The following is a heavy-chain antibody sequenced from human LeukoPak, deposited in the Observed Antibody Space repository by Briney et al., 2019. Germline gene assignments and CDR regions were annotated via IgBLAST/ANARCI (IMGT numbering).Heavy chain of an antibody. J-gene: IGHJ4*02. D-gene: IGHD5-12*01. Sequence: GGSLRLSCAASGFTFTSYWMSWVRQVPGKGLEWVANIKQDGSEKYYVDSVKGRFTISRENAKNSLYLQMNSLRAGDTAVYYCARVRRVPTGGYYFDYWGQGTLVTVSS. CDR1: GFTFTSYW. V-gene: IGHV3-7*01. CDR3: ARVRRVPTGGYYFDY. CDR2: IKQDGSEK.